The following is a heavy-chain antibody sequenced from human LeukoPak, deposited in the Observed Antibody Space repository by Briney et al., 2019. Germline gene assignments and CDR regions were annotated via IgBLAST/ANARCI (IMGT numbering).Heavy chain of an antibody. V-gene: IGHV4-31*03. CDR2: IYYSGST. CDR1: GGSISSGGYY. Sequence: SETLSLTCTVSGGSISSGGYYWSWIRQHPGKGLEWIGYIYYSGSTYYNPSLKSRVTVSVDTSKNQFSLKLSSVTAADTAVCYCARFGAWSPPPVWGQGTTVTVSS. CDR3: ARFGAWSPPPV. D-gene: IGHD4/OR15-4a*01. J-gene: IGHJ6*02.